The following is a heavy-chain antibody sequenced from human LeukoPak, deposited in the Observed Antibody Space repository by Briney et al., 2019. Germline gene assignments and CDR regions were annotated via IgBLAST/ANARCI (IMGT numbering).Heavy chain of an antibody. J-gene: IGHJ4*02. CDR1: GYTFTSSD. V-gene: IGHV1-8*01. CDR2: INPNSGRT. CDR3: ARGRSGLAAAGTYDY. D-gene: IGHD6-13*01. Sequence: GASVKVSCTASGYTFTSSDINWVRQAAGQGLEWMGWINPNSGRTGYAQKFQGRVTMTANTSINTAYMELSSLRFDDTAVYYCARGRSGLAAAGTYDYWGQGTLITVSS.